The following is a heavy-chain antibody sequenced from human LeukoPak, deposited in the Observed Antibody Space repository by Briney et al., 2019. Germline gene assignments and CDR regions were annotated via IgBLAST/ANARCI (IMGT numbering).Heavy chain of an antibody. D-gene: IGHD3-10*01. CDR2: INPNSGGT. J-gene: IGHJ4*02. CDR3: ARLGGSGSYYPFDY. CDR1: GYTFTGYY. Sequence: ASVKVSCKASGYTFTGYYRHWVRQAPGQGLEWMGRINPNSGGTNYAQKFQGRVTMTRDTSISTAYMELSRLRSDDTAVYYCARLGGSGSYYPFDYWGQGTLVTVSS. V-gene: IGHV1-2*06.